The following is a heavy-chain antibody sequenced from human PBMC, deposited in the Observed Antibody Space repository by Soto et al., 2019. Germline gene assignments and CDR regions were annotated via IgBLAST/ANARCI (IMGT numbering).Heavy chain of an antibody. CDR1: GFTFSSYS. V-gene: IGHV3-21*01. Sequence: GGSLRLSCAASGFTFSSYSMNWVRQAPGKGLEWVSSISSSSSYIYYADSVKGRFTISRDNAKNSLYLQMNSLRAEDTAVYYCARGATVTTYPFIDYSGQGTLVTVSS. J-gene: IGHJ4*02. D-gene: IGHD4-17*01. CDR3: ARGATVTTYPFIDY. CDR2: ISSSSSYI.